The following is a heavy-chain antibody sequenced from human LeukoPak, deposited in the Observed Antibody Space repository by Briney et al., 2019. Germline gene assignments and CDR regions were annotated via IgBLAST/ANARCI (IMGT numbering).Heavy chain of an antibody. CDR3: ARESADYQSGPYFDY. CDR2: IYHSGST. CDR1: GGSISSGGYY. J-gene: IGHJ4*02. D-gene: IGHD2-2*01. Sequence: SQTLSLTCTVSGGSISSGGYYWSWIRQPPGKGLEWIGYIYHSGSTYYNPSLKSRVTISVDRSKNQFSLKLSSVTAADTAVYYCARESADYQSGPYFDYWGQGTLVTVSS. V-gene: IGHV4-30-2*01.